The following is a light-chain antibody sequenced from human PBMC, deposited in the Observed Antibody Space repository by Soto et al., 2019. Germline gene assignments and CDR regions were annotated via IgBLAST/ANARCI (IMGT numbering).Light chain of an antibody. CDR3: QKYNSYSLT. J-gene: IGKJ4*01. V-gene: IGKV1-5*01. CDR2: DVS. Sequence: DIQMTQSPSTLSASVGDRVTITWRASQTLSSWLAWYQHKTGKAPKLLLYDVSSLDSGFPSRFRGSGSGTVFSLTISCLQTDDFATYYFQKYNSYSLTFGGGTKVEIK. CDR1: QTLSSW.